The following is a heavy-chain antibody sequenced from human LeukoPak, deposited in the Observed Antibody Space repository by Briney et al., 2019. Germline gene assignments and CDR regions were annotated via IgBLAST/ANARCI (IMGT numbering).Heavy chain of an antibody. CDR2: ISSSGSTI. D-gene: IGHD2-21*02. J-gene: IGHJ4*02. V-gene: IGHV3-48*03. CDR3: ARETCVGGDCYSGY. CDR1: GFTFSSYE. Sequence: PGGSLRLSCAASGFTFSSYEMNWVRQAPGKGLEWVSYISSSGSTIYYADSVKGRFTISRDNAKNSLYLQMNSLRAEDTAVYYCARETCVGGDCYSGYWGQGTLVTVSS.